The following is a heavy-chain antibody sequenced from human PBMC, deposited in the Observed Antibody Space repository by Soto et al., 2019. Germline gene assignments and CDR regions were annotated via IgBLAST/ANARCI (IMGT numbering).Heavy chain of an antibody. Sequence: EVQLVESEGGLVQPWGSLRLSCAASGFTFSYYWMHWVRQAPGQGLVWVSRIHSDGSSTTYADSVKGRFTISRDNAKNTLYRQMNSLRAEDTAVYYCARGDRGAFDLWGQGTMVTVSS. CDR3: ARGDRGAFDL. V-gene: IGHV3-74*01. J-gene: IGHJ3*01. D-gene: IGHD2-21*02. CDR2: IHSDGSST. CDR1: GFTFSYYW.